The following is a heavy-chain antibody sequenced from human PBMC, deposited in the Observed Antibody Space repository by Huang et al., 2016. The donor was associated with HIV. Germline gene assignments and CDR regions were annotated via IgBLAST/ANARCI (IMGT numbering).Heavy chain of an antibody. CDR2: INSDGSST. Sequence: EVQLVESGGGLVQPGGSLRLSCAASGFSISSYWMHWVRQAPGKGLVWGSCINSDGSSTSYAESVKGRFTISRDNAKNTLYLQMNSLRAEDTAVYYCARDPRIQSWLNFFDYWGQGTLVSVSS. CDR1: GFSISSYW. J-gene: IGHJ4*02. CDR3: ARDPRIQSWLNFFDY. V-gene: IGHV3-74*01. D-gene: IGHD3-22*01.